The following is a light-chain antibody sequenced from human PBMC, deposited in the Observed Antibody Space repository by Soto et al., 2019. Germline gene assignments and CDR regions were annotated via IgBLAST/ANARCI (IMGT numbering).Light chain of an antibody. Sequence: EIVLTQSPGTLSLSPGERATLSCRASQSVSSSFLAWYQQKPGQAPRLLIYGASSRATGIPDRFSGSGSGTDFTLTISRLEPEDFAVYYCQQYGSSPRTFGQVTNVEIK. CDR1: QSVSSSF. J-gene: IGKJ1*01. CDR2: GAS. CDR3: QQYGSSPRT. V-gene: IGKV3-20*01.